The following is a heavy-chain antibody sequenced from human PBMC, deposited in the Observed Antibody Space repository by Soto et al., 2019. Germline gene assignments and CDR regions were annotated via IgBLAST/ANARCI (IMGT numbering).Heavy chain of an antibody. J-gene: IGHJ6*03. D-gene: IGHD2-15*01. CDR3: ARALGYCSGGSCYYSYMDV. Sequence: QVQLQQWGAGLLKPSETLSLTCAVYGGSFSGYYGSWIRQPPGKGLEWIGEINHSGSTNYNPSLKSRVTISVDTSKNQFSLKLSSVTAADTAVYYCARALGYCSGGSCYYSYMDVWGKGTTVTVSS. CDR2: INHSGST. CDR1: GGSFSGYY. V-gene: IGHV4-34*01.